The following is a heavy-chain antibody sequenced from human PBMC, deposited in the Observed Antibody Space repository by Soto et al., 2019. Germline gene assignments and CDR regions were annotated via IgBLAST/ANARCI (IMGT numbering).Heavy chain of an antibody. CDR2: IYYSGST. Sequence: QVQLQESGPGLVKPSETLSLTCTVSGGSISSYYWSWIRQPPGKGLEWIGYIYYSGSTNYNPSLTSRVTISVDTSKNQFSLKLSSVTAADTAVYYCARHERDCSGGSCYTGPQQYFDYWGQGTLVTVSS. CDR3: ARHERDCSGGSCYTGPQQYFDY. V-gene: IGHV4-59*08. D-gene: IGHD2-15*01. J-gene: IGHJ4*02. CDR1: GGSISSYY.